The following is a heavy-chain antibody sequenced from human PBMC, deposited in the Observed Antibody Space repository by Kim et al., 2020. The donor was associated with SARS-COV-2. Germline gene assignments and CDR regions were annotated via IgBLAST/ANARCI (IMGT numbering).Heavy chain of an antibody. D-gene: IGHD3-3*01. CDR3: SRDPYQSFGI. Sequence: GGSLRLSCAASGFSVSNTYMSWVRQAPGKGLEWVSVIYDNGRTYYADSVKGRFTVSRDNSRNTLYLQMSYLRVDDTAVYYCSRDPYQSFGIWGQGTLVTVSS. V-gene: IGHV3-53*01. CDR2: IYDNGRT. J-gene: IGHJ4*02. CDR1: GFSVSNTY.